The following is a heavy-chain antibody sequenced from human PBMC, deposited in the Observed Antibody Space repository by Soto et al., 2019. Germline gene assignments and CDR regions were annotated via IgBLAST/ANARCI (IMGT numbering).Heavy chain of an antibody. D-gene: IGHD3-16*01. Sequence: SVKVSCKASGGSLSTNPISWVRQAPGQGLEWMGGTGSGTGPGNNAQKFQGRLTVTADKSTSTVYMELTNLSSEDTAVYYCATRESGAFFRFFDSWGQGTLVTVSS. J-gene: IGHJ4*02. CDR1: GGSLSTNP. CDR2: TGSGTGPG. CDR3: ATRESGAFFRFFDS. V-gene: IGHV1-69*06.